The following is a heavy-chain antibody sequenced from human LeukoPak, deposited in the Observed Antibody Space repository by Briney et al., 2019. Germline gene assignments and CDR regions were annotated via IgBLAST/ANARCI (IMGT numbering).Heavy chain of an antibody. CDR2: INPSGGST. J-gene: IGHJ5*02. D-gene: IGHD2-2*01. V-gene: IGHV1-46*01. CDR3: AREMLGYCSSTSCRNWFDP. CDR1: GYTFTSYY. Sequence: ASVKVSCKASGYTFTSYYMHWVRQAPGQGLEWMGIINPSGGSTSYAQKFQGRVTMTRDMSTSTVYMELSSLRSEDTAVYYCAREMLGYCSSTSCRNWFDPWGQGTLVTVSS.